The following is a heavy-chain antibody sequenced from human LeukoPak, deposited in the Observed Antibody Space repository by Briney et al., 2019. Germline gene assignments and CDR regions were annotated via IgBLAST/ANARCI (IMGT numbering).Heavy chain of an antibody. J-gene: IGHJ5*02. CDR1: GGSISSYY. D-gene: IGHD2-8*01. Sequence: PSETLSLTCTVSGGSISSYYWSWIRQPPGKGLEWIGYIYYSGSTNYNPSPKSRVTISVDTSKNQFSLKLSSVTAADTAVYYCARVRRYCTNGVCPTGFDPWGHGTLVTVSS. V-gene: IGHV4-59*01. CDR2: IYYSGST. CDR3: ARVRRYCTNGVCPTGFDP.